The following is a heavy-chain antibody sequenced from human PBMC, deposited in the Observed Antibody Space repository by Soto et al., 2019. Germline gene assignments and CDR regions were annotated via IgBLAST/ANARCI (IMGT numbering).Heavy chain of an antibody. Sequence: QVQLVESGGGVVQPGRSLRLSCAASGFTFSSYGMHWVRQAPGKGLEWVAVISYDGSNKYYADSVKGRFTISRDNSKNTLYLQMNSLRAEDTAVYYCAQDGRASSGYYHQGGDYFDYWGQGTLVTVSS. V-gene: IGHV3-30*18. CDR3: AQDGRASSGYYHQGGDYFDY. CDR1: GFTFSSYG. CDR2: ISYDGSNK. J-gene: IGHJ4*02. D-gene: IGHD3-22*01.